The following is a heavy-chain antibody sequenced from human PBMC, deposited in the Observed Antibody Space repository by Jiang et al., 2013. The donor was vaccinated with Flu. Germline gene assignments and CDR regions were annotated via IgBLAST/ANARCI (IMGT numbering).Heavy chain of an antibody. J-gene: IGHJ6*02. D-gene: IGHD3-10*01. CDR3: ARDLRDSGSYYLYYYYGMDV. CDR1: GYTFTTYG. Sequence: GAEVKKPGASVKVSCKASGYTFTTYGISWVRQAPGQGLEWMGWISAYNGNTNYAQKLQGRVTMTTDTSTSTAYMELRSLRSDDTAVYYCARDLRDSGSYYLYYYYGMDVWGQGTTVTVSS. CDR2: ISAYNGNT. V-gene: IGHV1-18*04.